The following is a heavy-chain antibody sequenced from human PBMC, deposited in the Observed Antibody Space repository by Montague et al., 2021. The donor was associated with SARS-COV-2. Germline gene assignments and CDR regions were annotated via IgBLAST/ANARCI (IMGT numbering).Heavy chain of an antibody. CDR1: GTSITRYY. V-gene: IGHV4-59*01. J-gene: IGHJ6*02. Sequence: SETLSLTCSVSGTSITRYYWNWIRQPPGKGLEWIGYISDSGSTNYSPSLKSRVTMSVDTSKNQMSLKLTSVTAADTAVYYCARGCLSYFGAGSHCYGMDVWGQGTTVTVSS. CDR3: ARGCLSYFGAGSHCYGMDV. CDR2: ISDSGST. D-gene: IGHD3-10*01.